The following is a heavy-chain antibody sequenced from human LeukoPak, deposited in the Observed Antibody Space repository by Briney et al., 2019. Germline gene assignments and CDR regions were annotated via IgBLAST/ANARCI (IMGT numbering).Heavy chain of an antibody. D-gene: IGHD5-18*01. J-gene: IGHJ4*02. CDR3: AKAAGRGYNYGDYFDY. CDR2: ISGSGGGT. CDR1: GFTFSNSA. V-gene: IGHV3-23*01. Sequence: PGGSLRLSCAASGFTFSNSAMSWVRQAPGKGLEWVSAISGSGGGTYYADSVKGRFTISRDNSKNTLYAQMNSLRAADTAVYYCAKAAGRGYNYGDYFDYWGQGTLVTVSS.